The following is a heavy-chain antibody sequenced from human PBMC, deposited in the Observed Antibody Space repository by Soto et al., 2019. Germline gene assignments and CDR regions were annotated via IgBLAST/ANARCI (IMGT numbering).Heavy chain of an antibody. CDR2: ISGSGGST. Sequence: EVPLLESGGGLVQPGGSLRLSCAASGFTFSSYAMSWVRQAPGKGLEWVSAISGSGGSTYYADSVKGRFTISRDNSKNTLYLQMNSLRAEDTAVYYCVKDGGPGQLVNWFDPWGQGTLVTVSS. CDR3: VKDGGPGQLVNWFDP. V-gene: IGHV3-23*01. J-gene: IGHJ5*02. D-gene: IGHD6-6*01. CDR1: GFTFSSYA.